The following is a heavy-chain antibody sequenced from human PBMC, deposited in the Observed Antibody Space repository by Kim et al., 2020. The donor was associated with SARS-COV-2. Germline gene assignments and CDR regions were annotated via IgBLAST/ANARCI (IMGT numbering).Heavy chain of an antibody. J-gene: IGHJ6*02. Sequence: SETLSLTCTVSGGSISSSSYYWGWIRQPPGKGLEWIGSIYYSGSTYYNPSLKSRITISVDTSKNQFSLKLSSVTAADTAVYYCARRLPYMDVWGQGTTVTVSS. CDR3: ARRLPYMDV. CDR1: GGSISSSSYY. V-gene: IGHV4-39*01. CDR2: IYYSGST.